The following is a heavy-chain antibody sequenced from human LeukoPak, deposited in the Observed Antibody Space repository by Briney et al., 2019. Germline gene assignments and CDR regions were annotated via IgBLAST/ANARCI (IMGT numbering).Heavy chain of an antibody. D-gene: IGHD3-22*01. V-gene: IGHV1-46*01. CDR3: AKTYCYDDSGSPGVFGYFEY. Sequence: ASVKVSCKASGYTFPSYYIQWVGQAPGQGLEWVGIIKSSDGGTIYAQKFQGRVTMTRDTSTSTVYMELSRLRSEDAAVFYCAKTYCYDDSGSPGVFGYFEYWGQGTLVTVSS. CDR2: IKSSDGGT. J-gene: IGHJ4*02. CDR1: GYTFPSYY.